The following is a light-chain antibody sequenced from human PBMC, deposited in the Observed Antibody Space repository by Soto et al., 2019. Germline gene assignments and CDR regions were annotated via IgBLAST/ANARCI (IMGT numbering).Light chain of an antibody. V-gene: IGKV1-39*01. CDR1: QSIGGY. J-gene: IGKJ2*01. CDR2: AAS. Sequence: DIQMTQSPSSLSASVGDRVTITCRASQSIGGYLNWYQQKPGKAPKLLIYAASNLQSGVPARFSGSGSGTDVTRTISSLQPEDFASYYFLLSYSTYNFGQGTKWEI. CDR3: LLSYSTYN.